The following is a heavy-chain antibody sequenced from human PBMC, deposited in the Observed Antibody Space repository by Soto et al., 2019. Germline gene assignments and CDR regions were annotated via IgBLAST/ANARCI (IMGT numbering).Heavy chain of an antibody. V-gene: IGHV1-69*13. CDR1: GGTFSSYA. D-gene: IGHD5-12*01. CDR2: IIPIFGTA. Sequence: ASVKVSCKASGGTFSSYAISWVRQAPGQGLEWMGGIIPIFGTANYAQKFQGRVTITADESTSTAYMELSSLRSEDTAVYYCAREDGGYDSNWFDPWGQGTLVTVSS. CDR3: AREDGGYDSNWFDP. J-gene: IGHJ5*02.